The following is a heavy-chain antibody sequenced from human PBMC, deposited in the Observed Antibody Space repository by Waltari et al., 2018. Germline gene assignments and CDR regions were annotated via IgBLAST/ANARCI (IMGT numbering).Heavy chain of an antibody. CDR3: AREGAIAARLLDY. CDR2: IYYSGST. D-gene: IGHD6-6*01. CDR1: GGSISSSSYY. V-gene: IGHV4-39*07. Sequence: QLQLQESGPGLVKPSETLSLTCTVSGGSISSSSYYWGWIRQPPGKGLEWIGSIYYSGSTYYNPALKSRGTISVDTSKNQFSLRLSAVTAADTAVYYCAREGAIAARLLDYWGQGTLVTVSS. J-gene: IGHJ4*02.